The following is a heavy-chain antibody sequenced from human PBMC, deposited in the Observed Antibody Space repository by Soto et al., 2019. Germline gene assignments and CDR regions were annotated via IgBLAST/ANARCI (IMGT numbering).Heavy chain of an antibody. CDR1: GFTFSSYD. J-gene: IGHJ6*02. V-gene: IGHV3-13*05. D-gene: IGHD3-22*01. CDR3: ARSHSSGFYGMDV. Sequence: ESGGGLVQPGGSLRLSCAASGFTFSSYDMHWVRQATGKGLEWVSAIGTAGDPYYPGSVKGRFTISRENAKNSLYLQMNSLRAGDTAVYYCARSHSSGFYGMDVWGQGTTVTVSS. CDR2: IGTAGDP.